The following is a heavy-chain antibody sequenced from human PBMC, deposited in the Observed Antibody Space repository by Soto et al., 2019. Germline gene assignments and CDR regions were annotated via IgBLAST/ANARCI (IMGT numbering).Heavy chain of an antibody. CDR1: AYIVTNYY. J-gene: IGHJ4*02. Sequence: QVQLVQSGAEVKKPGASVKVSCKASAYIVTNYYIHCVRQAPGQGLEWMAIINPLPTSGSTNYAQKFQGRVTLTRDTSTSTVYLELSSLRSDDTAVYYCARDLAAAAYWGQGTLVTVSS. CDR2: INPLPTSGST. D-gene: IGHD6-13*01. CDR3: ARDLAAAAY. V-gene: IGHV1-46*01.